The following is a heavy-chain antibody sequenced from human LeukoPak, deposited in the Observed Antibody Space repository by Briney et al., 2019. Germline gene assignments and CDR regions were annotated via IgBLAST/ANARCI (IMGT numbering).Heavy chain of an antibody. CDR3: AREPDSSGYYYGY. CDR1: GFTFSSYS. Sequence: GGSLRLSCAASGFTFSSYSMNWVRQAPGKGLEWVSSISSSSSYIYYADSVKGRFTISRDNAKNSLYLQMNSLRAEDTAVYYCAREPDSSGYYYGYWGQGTLVPVSS. CDR2: ISSSSSYI. J-gene: IGHJ1*01. D-gene: IGHD3-22*01. V-gene: IGHV3-21*01.